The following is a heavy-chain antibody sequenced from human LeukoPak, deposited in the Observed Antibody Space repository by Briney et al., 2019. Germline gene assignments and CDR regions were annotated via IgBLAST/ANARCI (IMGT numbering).Heavy chain of an antibody. J-gene: IGHJ6*03. CDR2: ITTSGTNE. CDR3: AREGVGHYYYYYYMDV. V-gene: IGHV3-48*03. CDR1: GFTFSSSE. Sequence: GGSLRLSCAASGFTFSSSEMNWVRQAPGKGLEWVSYITTSGTNEYYADSVKGRFTISRDNAKNSLYLQMNSLRAEDTAIYYCAREGVGHYYYYYYMDVWGKGTTVTISS. D-gene: IGHD2-8*01.